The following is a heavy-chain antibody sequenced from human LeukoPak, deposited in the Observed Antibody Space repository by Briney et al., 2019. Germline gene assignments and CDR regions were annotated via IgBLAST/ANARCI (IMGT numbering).Heavy chain of an antibody. CDR2: IRYDGSNK. CDR1: GFTFSSYW. J-gene: IGHJ4*02. V-gene: IGHV3-30*02. CDR3: AKDLVDY. Sequence: PGGSLRLTCAASGFTFSSYWMSWVRQAPGKGLEWVAFIRYDGSNKYYADSVKGRFTISRDNSKNTLYLQMNSLRAEDTAVYYCAKDLVDYWGQGTLVTVSS.